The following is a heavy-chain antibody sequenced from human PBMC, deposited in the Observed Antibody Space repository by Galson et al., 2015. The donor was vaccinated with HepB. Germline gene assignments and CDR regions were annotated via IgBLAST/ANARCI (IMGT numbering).Heavy chain of an antibody. Sequence: ETLSLTCTVSGGSISSYYWSWIRQPPGKGLEWIGYIYYSGSTNYNPSLKSRVTISVDTSKNQFSLKLSSVTAADTAVYYCARVPATIKGIYYYYYGTDVWGQGTTVTVSS. CDR1: GGSISSYY. J-gene: IGHJ6*02. CDR3: ARVPATIKGIYYYYYGTDV. V-gene: IGHV4-59*01. D-gene: IGHD5-12*01. CDR2: IYYSGST.